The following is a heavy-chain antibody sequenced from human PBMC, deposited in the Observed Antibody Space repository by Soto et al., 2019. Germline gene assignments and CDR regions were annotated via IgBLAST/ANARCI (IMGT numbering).Heavy chain of an antibody. V-gene: IGHV1-69*12. CDR3: ARDKDRQQLGGNYYYILDV. CDR1: GGTFSNSA. Sequence: QVRLEQSGAEVKKPGSSVKVSCKASGGTFSNSAISWVRQAPGQGLEWMGGIMPIFRTPDYAQKFQGRVTVTADESTSTAYMELSGLRSDDTAVYYCARDKDRQQLGGNYYYILDVWGQGTTVTVSS. D-gene: IGHD3-3*02. CDR2: IMPIFRTP. J-gene: IGHJ6*02.